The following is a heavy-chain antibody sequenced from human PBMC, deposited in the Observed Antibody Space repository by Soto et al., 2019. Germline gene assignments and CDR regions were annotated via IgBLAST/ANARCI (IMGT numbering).Heavy chain of an antibody. J-gene: IGHJ6*02. D-gene: IGHD3-16*01. Sequence: QVQLVESGGGVVQPGRSLRLSCAASGFTFSYHALNWVRQAPGKGLEWVAVISYDGDNKYIAESVKGRFTISRDNSKNTVAPQMNSLRTEDTAMYFCSRRTTTSAFTAMDVWGQGPTVTASS. CDR3: SRRTTTSAFTAMDV. V-gene: IGHV3-30-3*01. CDR1: GFTFSYHA. CDR2: ISYDGDNK.